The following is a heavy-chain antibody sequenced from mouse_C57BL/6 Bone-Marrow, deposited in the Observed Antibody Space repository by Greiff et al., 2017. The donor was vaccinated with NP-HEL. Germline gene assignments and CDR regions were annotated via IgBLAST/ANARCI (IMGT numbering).Heavy chain of an antibody. Sequence: QVQLQQPGAELVMPGASVKLSCKASGYTFTSYWMHWVKQRPGQGLEWIGEIDPSDSYTNYNQKFKGKSTLTVDKSSSTAYMQLSSLTSEDSAVYYCATGAYYDYERLAYWGQGTLVTVSA. CDR3: ATGAYYDYERLAY. CDR1: GYTFTSYW. V-gene: IGHV1-69*01. J-gene: IGHJ3*01. D-gene: IGHD2-4*01. CDR2: IDPSDSYT.